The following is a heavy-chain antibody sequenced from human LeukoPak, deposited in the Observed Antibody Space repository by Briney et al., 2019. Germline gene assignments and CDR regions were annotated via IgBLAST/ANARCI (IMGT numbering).Heavy chain of an antibody. J-gene: IGHJ4*02. Sequence: GGSLRLSCAASGFTFSSCGFNWVRQAPGKGLEWVSSIGPTGTDRYYADSVRGRFTISRDNSKNTLYLQMNSLRAEDTAVYYCANAMLSRSFFLDYWGQGTLVTVSS. D-gene: IGHD2-8*01. CDR2: IGPTGTDR. V-gene: IGHV3-21*01. CDR1: GFTFSSCG. CDR3: ANAMLSRSFFLDY.